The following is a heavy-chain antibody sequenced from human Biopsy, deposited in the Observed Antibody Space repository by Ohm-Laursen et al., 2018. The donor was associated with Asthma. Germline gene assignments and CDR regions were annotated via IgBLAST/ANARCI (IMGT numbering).Heavy chain of an antibody. J-gene: IGHJ4*02. CDR2: ISYDGSSI. Sequence: SLRLSCAASRFTYELHWVRQAPGTGLEWVAVISYDGSSIYYADSVKGRFTISRDNSKNTLYLQMNSLTAEETAVYYCAKEGVAGTHIEDWGQGTLVSVSS. CDR1: RFTYE. V-gene: IGHV3-30*04. D-gene: IGHD6-19*01. CDR3: AKEGVAGTHIED.